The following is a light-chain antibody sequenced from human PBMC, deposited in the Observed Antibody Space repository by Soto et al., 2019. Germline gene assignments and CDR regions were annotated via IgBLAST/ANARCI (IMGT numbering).Light chain of an antibody. CDR3: LLSYTGARGV. CDR2: DTN. J-gene: IGLJ1*01. V-gene: IGLV7-46*01. Sequence: QAVVTQEPSLTVSPGGTVTLTCGSSTGSVTGGHYPYWFQQKPGQAPRTLIYDTNNKYAWTPARFSGSLLGGKAALTLSGEQPEDEAEYYCLLSYTGARGVFGTGTKLTVL. CDR1: TGSVTGGHY.